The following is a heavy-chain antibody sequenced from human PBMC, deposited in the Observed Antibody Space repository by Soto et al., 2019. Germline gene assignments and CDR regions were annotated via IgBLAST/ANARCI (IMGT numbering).Heavy chain of an antibody. CDR2: ISYDGSDK. Sequence: VQLVESGGGLVQPGRSLRLSCAASGFTFTNYGMHWVRQAPGKGLEWVAVISYDGSDKYYPDSVKGRFTISRDNSKNTLYLQMNSLRAEDTAVYYCAKDRGRIADNWFDPWGQGTLVTVSS. D-gene: IGHD6-13*01. CDR1: GFTFTNYG. V-gene: IGHV3-30*18. CDR3: AKDRGRIADNWFDP. J-gene: IGHJ5*02.